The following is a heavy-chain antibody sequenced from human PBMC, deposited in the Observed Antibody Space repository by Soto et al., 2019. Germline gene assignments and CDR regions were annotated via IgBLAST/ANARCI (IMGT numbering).Heavy chain of an antibody. CDR1: GFTFSSYW. CDR3: ARDLYCSSTSCHIPPFAFDI. Sequence: GGSLRLSCAASGFTFSSYWMSWVRQAPGKGLEWVANIKQDGSEKYYVDSVKGRFTISRDNAKNSLYLQMNSLRAEDTAVYYCARDLYCSSTSCHIPPFAFDIWGQGTMVTVSS. CDR2: IKQDGSEK. D-gene: IGHD2-2*01. V-gene: IGHV3-7*01. J-gene: IGHJ3*02.